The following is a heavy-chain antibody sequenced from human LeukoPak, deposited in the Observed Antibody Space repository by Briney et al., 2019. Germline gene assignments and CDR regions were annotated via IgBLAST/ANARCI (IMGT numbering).Heavy chain of an antibody. Sequence: GGSLRLSCAASGFTFYNAWMSCVRQAPGRGLEWVGHIKSETDGETPHYGASVTGRFTISRNASKKSLCIQMASLTTEYTCMYYYTMGLGLGILWWKGSMDVWGERTTVTLSS. J-gene: IGHJ6*04. V-gene: IGHV3-15*01. CDR3: TMGLGLGILWWKGSMDV. CDR2: IKSETDGETP. CDR1: GFTFYNAW. D-gene: IGHD2-21*01.